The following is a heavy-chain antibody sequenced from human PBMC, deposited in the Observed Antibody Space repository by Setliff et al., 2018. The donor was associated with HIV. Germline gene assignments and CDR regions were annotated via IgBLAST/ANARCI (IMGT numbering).Heavy chain of an antibody. V-gene: IGHV4-39*01. CDR2: INYRGNT. CDR3: ASLDGSESPYIYYYYMDV. CDR1: GGSISTSRYY. J-gene: IGHJ6*03. D-gene: IGHD3-10*01. Sequence: SETLSLTCSVSGGSISTSRYYWGWIRQLPGKGLEWIGSINYRGNTYYNPSLKSRAAISVDTSKNQISLKLSSVTAADTAVYYCASLDGSESPYIYYYYMDVWGKGTAVTVSS.